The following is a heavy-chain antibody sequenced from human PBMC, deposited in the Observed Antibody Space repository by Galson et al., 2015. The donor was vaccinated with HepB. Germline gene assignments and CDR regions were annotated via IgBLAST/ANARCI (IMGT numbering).Heavy chain of an antibody. V-gene: IGHV3-48*02. CDR3: ARETYTVDH. J-gene: IGHJ4*02. D-gene: IGHD2-2*02. Sequence: SLRLSCAASGFTFSSYSMNWVRQAPGKGLEWVSYIDRSSSTIYYADSVKGRFTISRDNAKKSLPLQMNSLRDEETAVYYCARETYTVDHWGPGTLGTVSS. CDR2: IDRSSSTI. CDR1: GFTFSSYS.